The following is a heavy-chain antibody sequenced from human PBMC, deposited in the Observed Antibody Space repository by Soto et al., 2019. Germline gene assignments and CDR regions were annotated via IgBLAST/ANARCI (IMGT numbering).Heavy chain of an antibody. D-gene: IGHD6-13*01. Sequence: GGSLRLSCAASGFTFSSYGMHWVRQAPGKGLEWVAVIWYDGSNKYYADSVKGRFTISRDNSKNTLYLQMNSLRAEDTAVYYCASIGYSSSWYSSPGTIDYWGQGTLVTVSS. CDR2: IWYDGSNK. V-gene: IGHV3-33*01. J-gene: IGHJ4*02. CDR1: GFTFSSYG. CDR3: ASIGYSSSWYSSPGTIDY.